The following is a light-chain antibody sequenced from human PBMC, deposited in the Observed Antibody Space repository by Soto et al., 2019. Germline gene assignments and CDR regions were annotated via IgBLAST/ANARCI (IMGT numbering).Light chain of an antibody. CDR1: QSISSY. CDR3: QQYHRYST. V-gene: IGKV1-5*01. J-gene: IGKJ1*01. CDR2: DVS. Sequence: QMTQSPSSLSASVGARVPITCRASQSISSYLNWYPQHPGKAPKLLIYDVSTLDSGVPSRYSGSASGTEFTLTISSLESDDFATYYCQQYHRYSTFGQGTTVDMK.